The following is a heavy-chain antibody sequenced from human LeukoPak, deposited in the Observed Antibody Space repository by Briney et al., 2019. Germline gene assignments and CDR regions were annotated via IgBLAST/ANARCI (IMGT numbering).Heavy chain of an antibody. CDR1: GFTFSSYW. V-gene: IGHV3-74*01. Sequence: PGGSLRLSCAASGFTFSSYWMHWVRQAPGKGLVWVSRINSDGSSTSYADSVKGRFTISRDNAKNTLYLQMNSLRAEDTAVYYCASSPVSYYDFWSGYLLNPHPLDPWGQGTLVTVSS. CDR2: INSDGSST. J-gene: IGHJ5*02. D-gene: IGHD3-3*01. CDR3: ASSPVSYYDFWSGYLLNPHPLDP.